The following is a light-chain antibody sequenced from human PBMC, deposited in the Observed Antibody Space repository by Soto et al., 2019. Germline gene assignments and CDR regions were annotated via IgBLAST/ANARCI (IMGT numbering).Light chain of an antibody. J-gene: IGKJ4*01. CDR1: QSVASN. V-gene: IGKV3-15*01. CDR3: HHYNNWPHT. CDR2: GAS. Sequence: DIVMTQSPATLSVSPGERATLSCRASQSVASNLAWYQQRPGQAPRLLIYGASTRATGVPARFSGSGSGTEFTPTISSLQSEDFAVYYCHHYNNWPHTFGGGTKVEIK.